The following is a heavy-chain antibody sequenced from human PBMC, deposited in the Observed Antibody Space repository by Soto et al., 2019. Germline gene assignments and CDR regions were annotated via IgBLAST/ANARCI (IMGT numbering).Heavy chain of an antibody. CDR3: ARGLSSSWYFDY. D-gene: IGHD6-13*01. J-gene: IGHJ4*02. CDR2: INHSGST. Sequence: SETLSLTCAVYGGSFSGYYWSWIRQPPGKGLEWIGEINHSGSTNYNPSLKSRVTISVDTSKNQFSLKLSSVTAADTAVYYCARGLSSSWYFDYWGQGTLVTVSS. CDR1: GGSFSGYY. V-gene: IGHV4-34*01.